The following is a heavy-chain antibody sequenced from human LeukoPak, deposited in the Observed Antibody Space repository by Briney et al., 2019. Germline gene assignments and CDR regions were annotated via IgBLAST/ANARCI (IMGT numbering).Heavy chain of an antibody. D-gene: IGHD3-3*01. V-gene: IGHV4-38-2*01. CDR1: GYSISSGYY. J-gene: IGHJ4*02. CDR2: IYHSGST. CDR3: ARHDDFWSGYSNFDY. Sequence: PSETLSLTCALSGYSISSGYYWGWIRQPPGKGVEWVGSIYHSGSTYYNPSLKSRVTISVDTSKNQFSLKLSSVTAADTAVYYCARHDDFWSGYSNFDYWGQGTLVTVSS.